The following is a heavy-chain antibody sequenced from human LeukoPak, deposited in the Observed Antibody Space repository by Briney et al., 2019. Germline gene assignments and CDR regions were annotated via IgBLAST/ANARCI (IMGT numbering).Heavy chain of an antibody. D-gene: IGHD6-6*01. Sequence: SVKVSCKASGGTFSSYTISWVRQAPGQGLEWMGRIIPILGIANYAQKFQGRVTITADKSTSTAYMELSSLRSEDTAVYYTARDLKSRSSNSSAPTENRFDPWGQGTLVTVSS. V-gene: IGHV1-69*04. CDR2: IIPILGIA. CDR3: ARDLKSRSSNSSAPTENRFDP. CDR1: GGTFSSYT. J-gene: IGHJ5*02.